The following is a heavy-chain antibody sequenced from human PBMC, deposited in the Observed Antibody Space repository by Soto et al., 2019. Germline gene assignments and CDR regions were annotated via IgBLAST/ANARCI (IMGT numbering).Heavy chain of an antibody. J-gene: IGHJ6*03. V-gene: IGHV3-64*01. CDR1: GFTLSGYA. Sequence: EVQLAESGGGLAQPGGSLRLSCAASGFTLSGYARDWVRQTPGKGLEYVSGISSNGVGTYYANSVQGRFTISRDNSKNTVYLQIGSLRPQDMAVYYCSRRARPDFYYMDVWGKGTTVTVS. CDR3: SRRARPDFYYMDV. CDR2: ISSNGVGT. D-gene: IGHD6-6*01.